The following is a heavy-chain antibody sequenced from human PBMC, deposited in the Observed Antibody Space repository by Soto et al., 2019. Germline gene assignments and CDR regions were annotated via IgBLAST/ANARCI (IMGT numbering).Heavy chain of an antibody. Sequence: VGSLRLSCSASGFTFSSYAMHWVRQAPGKGLEYVSAISSNGGSTYYADSVKGRFTISRDNSKNTLYLQMSSLRAEDTAVYYCVKDLYNILTGYSTEFDYWGQGTLVTVSS. CDR3: VKDLYNILTGYSTEFDY. J-gene: IGHJ4*02. V-gene: IGHV3-64D*06. D-gene: IGHD3-9*01. CDR2: ISSNGGST. CDR1: GFTFSSYA.